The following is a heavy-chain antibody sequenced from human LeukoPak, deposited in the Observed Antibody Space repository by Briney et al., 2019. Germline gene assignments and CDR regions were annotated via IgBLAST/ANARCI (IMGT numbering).Heavy chain of an antibody. CDR1: GYTLTELS. J-gene: IGHJ6*02. Sequence: APVKVSCKVSGYTLTELSMHWVRQAPGKGLEWMGGFDPEDGETIYARKFQGRVTMTEDTSTDTAYMELSSLRSEDTAVYYCATVTGQGYGMDVWGQGTTVTVSS. V-gene: IGHV1-24*01. CDR2: FDPEDGET. CDR3: ATVTGQGYGMDV. D-gene: IGHD1-14*01.